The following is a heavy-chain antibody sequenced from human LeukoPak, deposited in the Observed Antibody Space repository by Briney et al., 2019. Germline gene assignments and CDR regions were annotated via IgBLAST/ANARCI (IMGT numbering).Heavy chain of an antibody. CDR1: GYTFTNYG. D-gene: IGHD5-24*01. J-gene: IGHJ4*02. CDR3: ARDPSSRGNFDH. CDR2: INPTGGGA. Sequence: GASVKVSCKASGYTFTNYGINWVRQAPGQGLEWMGWINPTGGGANLAQRFQGRVTMTRDTSINTAYVEVGRLRSDDTAVYYCARDPSSRGNFDHWGQGTLVTVSS. V-gene: IGHV1-2*02.